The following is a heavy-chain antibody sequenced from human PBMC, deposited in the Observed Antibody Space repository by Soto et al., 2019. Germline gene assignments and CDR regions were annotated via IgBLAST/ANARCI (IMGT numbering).Heavy chain of an antibody. V-gene: IGHV3-11*01. CDR3: ASSRGVLS. D-gene: IGHD3-10*01. CDR1: GFTLSTYG. CDR2: ISSSGSTT. J-gene: IGHJ4*02. Sequence: GGSLRLSCAASGFTLSTYGMSWIRQAPGKGLEWVSYISSSGSTTYYADSVKGRFTISRDNAKNSLYLQMNSLRAEDTAVYYCASSRGVLSWGQGTLVTVSS.